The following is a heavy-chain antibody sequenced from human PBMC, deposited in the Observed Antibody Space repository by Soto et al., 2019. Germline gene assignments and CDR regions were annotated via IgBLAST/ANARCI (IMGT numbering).Heavy chain of an antibody. V-gene: IGHV1-69*01. J-gene: IGHJ4*02. CDR2: IIPIFGTA. Sequence: HVQMVQSGAEVKKPGSSVKVSCKASGGTFSSYAISWVRQAPGQGLEWMGGIIPIFGTANYAQKFQGRVTITADDSTSTAYMELGSLSSEDTAVYYCARGYSGVSGLRYYFAYWGQGTLVTVST. CDR3: ARGYSGVSGLRYYFAY. CDR1: GGTFSSYA. D-gene: IGHD2-15*01.